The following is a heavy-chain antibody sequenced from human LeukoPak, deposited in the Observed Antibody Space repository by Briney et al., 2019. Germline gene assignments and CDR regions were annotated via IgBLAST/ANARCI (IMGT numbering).Heavy chain of an antibody. V-gene: IGHV4-34*01. J-gene: IGHJ6*02. CDR1: GGSFSDYF. D-gene: IGHD2-2*01. CDR2: IDHSGRT. CDR3: ARDVVVVPAAIHYGMDV. Sequence: SETLSLTCAVYGGSFSDYFWGWIRQPPGKGLEWIGEIDHSGRTYYNPSLKSRVTISVDTSKNQFSLNLSSVTAADTAVYYCARDVVVVPAAIHYGMDVWGQGTTVTVSS.